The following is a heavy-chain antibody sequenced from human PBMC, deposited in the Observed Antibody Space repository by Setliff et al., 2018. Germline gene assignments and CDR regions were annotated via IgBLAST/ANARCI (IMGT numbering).Heavy chain of an antibody. CDR3: ARSFSRREKFLLDY. Sequence: PSETLSLTCTVSGGSISSYYWSWIRQPAGKGLEWSGEIIHSGSTNYNPSLKSRVTISMDTSKNQLSRKVSSVTAADTAVYYCARSFSRREKFLLDYWGQGALVTVSS. V-gene: IGHV4-34*12. J-gene: IGHJ4*02. CDR1: GGSISSYY. CDR2: IIHSGST.